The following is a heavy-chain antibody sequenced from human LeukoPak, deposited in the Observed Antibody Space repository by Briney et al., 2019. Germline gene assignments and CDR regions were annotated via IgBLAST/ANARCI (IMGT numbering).Heavy chain of an antibody. CDR1: GFTFSSYA. Sequence: PWGSLRLSCAASGFTFSSYAMSWVRQAPGKGLEWVSAISGSGGSTYYADSVKGRFTISRDNSKNTLYLQMNSLRAEDTAVYYCAKAMLGYCSSTSCYPNDYWGQGTLVTVSP. CDR2: ISGSGGST. J-gene: IGHJ4*02. V-gene: IGHV3-23*01. CDR3: AKAMLGYCSSTSCYPNDY. D-gene: IGHD2-2*01.